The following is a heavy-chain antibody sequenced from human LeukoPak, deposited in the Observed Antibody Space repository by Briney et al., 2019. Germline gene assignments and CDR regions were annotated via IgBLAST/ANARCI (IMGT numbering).Heavy chain of an antibody. CDR3: ARDSTTGHNWFDP. CDR2: IIPIFGTA. J-gene: IGHJ5*02. CDR1: GGTFSSYA. V-gene: IGHV1-69*05. Sequence: SVTVSFKASGGTFSSYAISWVRQAPGQGLEWMGGIIPIFGTANYAQKFQGRVTITTDESTSTAYMELSSLRSEDTAVYYCARDSTTGHNWFDPWGQGTLVTVSS. D-gene: IGHD4-11*01.